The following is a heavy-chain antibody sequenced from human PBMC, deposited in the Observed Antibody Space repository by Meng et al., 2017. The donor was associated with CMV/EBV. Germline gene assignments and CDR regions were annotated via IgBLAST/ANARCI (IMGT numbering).Heavy chain of an antibody. J-gene: IGHJ4*02. V-gene: IGHV3-53*01. CDR3: ATGLGEDGDYTGDF. D-gene: IGHD4-17*01. CDR2: IYSGGTS. CDR1: GLTVSSTY. Sequence: GESLKISCVVSGLTVSSTYMSWVRQAPGKGLEWVSVIYSGGTSYHADSVKGRFTISRDNSKNTVFLQMNSLRAEDTAVYYCATGLGEDGDYTGDFWGQGTLVTAPQ.